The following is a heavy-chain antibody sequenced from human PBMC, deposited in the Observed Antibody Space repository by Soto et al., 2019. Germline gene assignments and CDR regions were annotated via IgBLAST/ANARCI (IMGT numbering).Heavy chain of an antibody. Sequence: GESLKISCKGSGYSFAGYWITWVRQKPGKGLEWMGRIDPSDSQTYYSPSFRGHVTISVTKSITTAFLQWSSLRASDTAMYYCARQIYDSDTGPNFQYYFDSWGQGTPVTVST. J-gene: IGHJ4*02. D-gene: IGHD3-22*01. V-gene: IGHV5-10-1*01. CDR2: IDPSDSQT. CDR1: GYSFAGYW. CDR3: ARQIYDSDTGPNFQYYFDS.